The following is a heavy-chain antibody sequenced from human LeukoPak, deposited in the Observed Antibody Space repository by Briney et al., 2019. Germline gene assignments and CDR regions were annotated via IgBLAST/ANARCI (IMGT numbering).Heavy chain of an antibody. Sequence: GGSLRLSCAASGFIFDDYGMSWVRQAPWKGLEWVSGINWNGGSTGYADSVKGRFTISRDNAKNSLYLQMNSLRAEDTALYYCARVGYGDYERRRGYFDYWGQGTLVTVSS. V-gene: IGHV3-20*04. CDR1: GFIFDDYG. CDR2: INWNGGST. D-gene: IGHD4-17*01. CDR3: ARVGYGDYERRRGYFDY. J-gene: IGHJ4*02.